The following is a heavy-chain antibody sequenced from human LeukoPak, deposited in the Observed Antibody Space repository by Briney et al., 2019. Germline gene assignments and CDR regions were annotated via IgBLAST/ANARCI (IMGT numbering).Heavy chain of an antibody. J-gene: IGHJ4*02. V-gene: IGHV4-39*07. D-gene: IGHD5/OR15-5a*01. CDR3: ARGVLSSTRFDY. CDR2: IYYSGST. CDR1: GGSISSSSYY. Sequence: TSETLSLTCTVSGGSISSSSYYWGWIRQPPGKGLEWIGSIYYSGSTYYNPSLKSRVTISVDTSKNQFSLKLSSATAADTAVYYCARGVLSSTRFDYWGQGTLVTVSS.